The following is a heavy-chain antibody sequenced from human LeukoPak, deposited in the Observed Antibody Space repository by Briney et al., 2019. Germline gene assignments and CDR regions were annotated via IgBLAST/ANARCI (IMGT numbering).Heavy chain of an antibody. CDR2: IRSKADSEKT. D-gene: IGHD2-21*02. CDR3: TRGHVLCRGGYCYRHFDY. Sequence: GGSLRLSCTTSGFTFGDYAMSWVRQAPGKGLEWVGFIRSKADSEKTEYAASVKGRFAISGDDSKSIAYLQMNSLKTEDTAVYYCTRGHVLCRGGYCYRHFDYWGQGTLVTVSS. CDR1: GFTFGDYA. J-gene: IGHJ4*02. V-gene: IGHV3-49*04.